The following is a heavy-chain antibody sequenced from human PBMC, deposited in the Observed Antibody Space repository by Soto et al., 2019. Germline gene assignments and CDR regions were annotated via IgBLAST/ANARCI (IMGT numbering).Heavy chain of an antibody. Sequence: SESLSLTCTVSGGSISSSSYYWGWILQPPGKGLEWIGSIYYSGSTYYNPSLKSRVTISVDTSKNQFSLKLSSVTAADTAVYYCASQDYYYGSGSYGFDYWGQGTLVTVSS. V-gene: IGHV4-39*01. D-gene: IGHD3-10*01. CDR3: ASQDYYYGSGSYGFDY. J-gene: IGHJ4*02. CDR2: IYYSGST. CDR1: GGSISSSSYY.